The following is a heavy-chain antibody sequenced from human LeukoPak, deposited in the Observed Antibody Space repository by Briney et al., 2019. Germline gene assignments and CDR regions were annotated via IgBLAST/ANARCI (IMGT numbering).Heavy chain of an antibody. Sequence: KPSETLSLTCTVSGGSISSSSYYWGWVRQPPGKGLEWIGSMYYSGSTYYNPSRKSRITISVDTSKNQFSLRLSSVTAADTAVYYGGGEGGGGSRPRGSDYWGQGTLVTVSS. CDR1: GGSISSSSYY. CDR3: GGEGGGGSRPRGSDY. V-gene: IGHV4-39*01. CDR2: MYYSGST. D-gene: IGHD3-16*01. J-gene: IGHJ4*02.